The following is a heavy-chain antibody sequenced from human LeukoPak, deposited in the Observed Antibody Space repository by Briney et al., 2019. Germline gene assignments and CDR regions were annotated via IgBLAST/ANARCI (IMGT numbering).Heavy chain of an antibody. CDR2: IYTSGST. J-gene: IGHJ4*02. D-gene: IGHD6-19*01. Sequence: SETLSLTCTVSGGSISSYYWSWIRQPTGKGLEWIGRIYTSGSTNYNPSLKSRVTISVHESKNQFSLKLSSVTAADTAVYYCARDRGRVAGNFDYWGQGTLVTVSS. CDR1: GGSISSYY. CDR3: ARDRGRVAGNFDY. V-gene: IGHV4-4*07.